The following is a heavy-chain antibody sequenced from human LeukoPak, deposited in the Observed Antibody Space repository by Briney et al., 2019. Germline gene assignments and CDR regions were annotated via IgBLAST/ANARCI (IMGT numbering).Heavy chain of an antibody. V-gene: IGHV3-23*03. Sequence: GGSLRLSCAASGFTFSAYAMNWVRQAPGKGLEWVSVLYSDGNTKYADSVQGRFAISRDNSKNTLYLEMNSLSPDDTAVYYCARGVEPLAANTLAYWGQGTLVTVSS. D-gene: IGHD1-14*01. J-gene: IGHJ4*02. CDR3: ARGVEPLAANTLAY. CDR2: LYSDGNT. CDR1: GFTFSAYA.